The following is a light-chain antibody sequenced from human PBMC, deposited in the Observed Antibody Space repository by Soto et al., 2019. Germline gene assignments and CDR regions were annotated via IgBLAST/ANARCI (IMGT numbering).Light chain of an antibody. CDR3: QQYGNSRT. CDR1: QSITNNY. J-gene: IGKJ1*01. CDR2: GAS. Sequence: EIVMTQSPATLSVSPGERATLSCRASQSITNNYLAWYQQRPGLAPRLLIYGASIRATGIPDRFSGSGSGTDFTLTISRLEPEDFAVYYCQQYGNSRTFGQGTKVDIK. V-gene: IGKV3-20*01.